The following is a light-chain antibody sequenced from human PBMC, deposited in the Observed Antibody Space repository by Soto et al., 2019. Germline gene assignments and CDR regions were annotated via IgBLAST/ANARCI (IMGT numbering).Light chain of an antibody. CDR1: QSVSSY. CDR3: QQRGDRPPLT. CDR2: DAS. V-gene: IGKV3-11*01. J-gene: IGKJ4*01. Sequence: EIVLTQSPATLSLSPGERATLSCRASQSVSSYIAWYQQKPGQAPRLLIYDASNRATGVPVRFSGSGSGTDFTLTISSLEPEDFAVYYCQQRGDRPPLTFGGGTKVEIK.